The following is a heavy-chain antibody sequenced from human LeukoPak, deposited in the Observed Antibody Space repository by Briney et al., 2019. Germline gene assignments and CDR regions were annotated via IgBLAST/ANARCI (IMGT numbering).Heavy chain of an antibody. CDR1: GGSISSYY. Sequence: SETLSLTCTVSGGSISSYYWSWIRQPPGKGLEWIGYIYYSGSTNYNPSLKSRVTISVDTSKNQFSLKLSSVTAADTAVYYCARGSGYDFWSGDAFDIWGQGTMVTVSS. J-gene: IGHJ3*02. CDR2: IYYSGST. V-gene: IGHV4-59*01. D-gene: IGHD3-3*01. CDR3: ARGSGYDFWSGDAFDI.